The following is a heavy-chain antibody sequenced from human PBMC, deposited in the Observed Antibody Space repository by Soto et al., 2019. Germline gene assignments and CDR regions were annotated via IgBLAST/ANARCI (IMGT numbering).Heavy chain of an antibody. CDR2: IYYSGST. CDR3: ARGDYGDTNYYYYYYMDV. J-gene: IGHJ6*03. Sequence: PSETLSLTCTVSGGSISSYYWSWIRQPPGKGLEWIGYIYYSGSTNYNPSLKSRVTISVDTSKNQFSLKLSSVTAADTVVYYCARGDYGDTNYYYYYYMDVWGKGTTVTVSS. CDR1: GGSISSYY. V-gene: IGHV4-59*01. D-gene: IGHD4-17*01.